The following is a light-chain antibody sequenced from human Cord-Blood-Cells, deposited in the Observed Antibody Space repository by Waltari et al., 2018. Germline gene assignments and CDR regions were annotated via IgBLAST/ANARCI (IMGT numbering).Light chain of an antibody. V-gene: IGLV2-23*01. CDR1: SSDVGSYNR. CDR2: EGS. CDR3: CSYAGSSTWV. J-gene: IGLJ3*02. Sequence: QSALTQPASVSGSPGQSITISCPGTSSDVGSYNRVPWYQQHPGKAPKPMIYEGSKRPSGVSNRFSGSKSGNTASLTISGLQAEDEADYYCCSYAGSSTWVFGGGTKLAVL.